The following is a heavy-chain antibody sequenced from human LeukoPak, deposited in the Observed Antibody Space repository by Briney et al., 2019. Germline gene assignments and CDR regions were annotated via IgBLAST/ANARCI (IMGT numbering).Heavy chain of an antibody. V-gene: IGHV1-69*05. CDR2: IIPIFGTA. J-gene: IGHJ4*02. D-gene: IGHD4-17*01. Sequence: GSSVKVSCTASGATFSSYAISWVRQAPGQGLGWMGRIIPIFGTANYAQKFQGRVTITTDESTSTTYMELSSLRSEDTAVYYCARGLNDYGDYWSDYWGQGTLVTVST. CDR3: ARGLNDYGDYWSDY. CDR1: GATFSSYA.